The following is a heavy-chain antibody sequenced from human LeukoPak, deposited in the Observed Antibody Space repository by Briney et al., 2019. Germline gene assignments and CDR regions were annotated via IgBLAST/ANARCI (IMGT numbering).Heavy chain of an antibody. Sequence: GGSLRLSCAASRFTFSSYSMNWVRQAPGKGLEWVSYISSSSSYTNYADSVKGRFTISRDNAKNSLYLQMNSLRAEDTAVYYCARDRLTGYYKDYWGQGTLVTVSS. J-gene: IGHJ4*02. D-gene: IGHD3-9*01. V-gene: IGHV3-21*05. CDR3: ARDRLTGYYKDY. CDR2: ISSSSSYT. CDR1: RFTFSSYS.